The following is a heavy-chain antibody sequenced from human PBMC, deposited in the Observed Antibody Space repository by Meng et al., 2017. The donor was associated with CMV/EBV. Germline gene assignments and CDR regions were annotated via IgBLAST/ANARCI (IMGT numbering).Heavy chain of an antibody. CDR2: ISSSSSYI. V-gene: IGHV3-21*04. CDR1: GFTFSSYS. Sequence: GESLKISCAASGFTFSSYSMNWVRQAPGKGLEWVSSISSSSSYIYYADSVKGRFTISRDNAKNSLYLQMNSLRAEDTALYYCARDRDIVATVNYYYYGMDVWGQGTTVTVSS. J-gene: IGHJ6*02. CDR3: ARDRDIVATVNYYYYGMDV. D-gene: IGHD5-12*01.